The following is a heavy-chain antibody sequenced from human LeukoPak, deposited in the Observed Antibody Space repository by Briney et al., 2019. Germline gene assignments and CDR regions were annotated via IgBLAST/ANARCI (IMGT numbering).Heavy chain of an antibody. V-gene: IGHV3-48*04. CDR3: ARDIGGSYTAIDY. Sequence: SGGSLRLSCTASGFIFSSYSMIGVRQARGKGLEWVCFISENSGARNFADSVKGRFTISRDNAKNSLYLQMNSLRAEDTAVYYCARDIGGSYTAIDYWGQGTLVTVSS. CDR2: ISENSGAR. J-gene: IGHJ4*02. D-gene: IGHD1-26*01. CDR1: GFIFSSYS.